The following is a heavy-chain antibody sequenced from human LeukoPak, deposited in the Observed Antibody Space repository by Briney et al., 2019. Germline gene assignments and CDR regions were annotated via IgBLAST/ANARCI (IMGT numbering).Heavy chain of an antibody. CDR3: ARVRGFGGYPDYFDY. CDR1: GITFSSSS. V-gene: IGHV3-15*01. Sequence: GGSLRLSCLASGITFSSSSMSWVRQAPGKGLEWVGRIKSKTDGGTTDYAAPVKGRFTISRDDSKNTLYLQMNSLRAEDTAVYYCARVRGFGGYPDYFDYWGQGTLVTVSS. CDR2: IKSKTDGGTT. D-gene: IGHD6-19*01. J-gene: IGHJ4*02.